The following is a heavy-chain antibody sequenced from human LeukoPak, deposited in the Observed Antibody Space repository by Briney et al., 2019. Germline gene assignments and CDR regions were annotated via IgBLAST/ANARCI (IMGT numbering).Heavy chain of an antibody. J-gene: IGHJ5*02. CDR2: ISYSGNT. CDR1: GGSISSYY. CDR3: ARHEGNTWFDP. V-gene: IGHV4-59*08. Sequence: SETLSLTFTVSGGSISSYYWSWIRQPPGKGLDWIGYISYSGNTNYNPSLKSRVTISVDTSKNHFSLKLSSVTAADTAVYYCARHEGNTWFDPWGQGTLVTVSS.